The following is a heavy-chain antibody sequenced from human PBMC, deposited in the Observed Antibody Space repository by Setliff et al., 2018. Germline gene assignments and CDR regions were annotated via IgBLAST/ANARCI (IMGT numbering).Heavy chain of an antibody. CDR2: TIPNFGTT. V-gene: IGHV1-69*05. J-gene: IGHJ6*03. CDR1: GGTFSSYG. D-gene: IGHD1-20*01. CDR3: AREFGITASVENYYYYMDV. Sequence: ASVKVSCKASGGTFSSYGISWVRQAPGQGLEWLGGTIPNFGTTNYAQEFQGRVTIITDESTSTAYMELSSLRFEDTAVYYCAREFGITASVENYYYYMDVWGKGTTVTVSS.